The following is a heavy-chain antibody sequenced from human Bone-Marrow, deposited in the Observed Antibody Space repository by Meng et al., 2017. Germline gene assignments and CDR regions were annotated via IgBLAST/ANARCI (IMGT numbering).Heavy chain of an antibody. CDR2: IDCNNGGA. D-gene: IGHD6-13*01. V-gene: IGHV1-2*06. Sequence: QMQRGQSGAEVKQPGAPVRVSCKASGYPFTGYYIHWVRQAPGQGLEWLGRIDCNNGGAIYAQKFQDRVTMTRDTSITTAYMDLSRLTSDDTAVYYCARDAGRAAGPRWGQGTLVTVSS. CDR1: GYPFTGYY. CDR3: ARDAGRAAGPR. J-gene: IGHJ4*02.